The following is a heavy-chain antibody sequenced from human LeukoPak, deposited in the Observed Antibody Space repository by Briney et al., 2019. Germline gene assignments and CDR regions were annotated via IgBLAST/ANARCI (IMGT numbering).Heavy chain of an antibody. Sequence: SETLSLTCAVSGYPISSGYYWGWIRQPPGKGLEWIGSIYHSGSTYYNPSLKSRVTISVDTSKNQFSLKLSSVTAADTAVYYCARLLNAFDIWGQGTMVTVSS. CDR2: IYHSGST. V-gene: IGHV4-38-2*01. CDR1: GYPISSGYY. CDR3: ARLLNAFDI. J-gene: IGHJ3*02.